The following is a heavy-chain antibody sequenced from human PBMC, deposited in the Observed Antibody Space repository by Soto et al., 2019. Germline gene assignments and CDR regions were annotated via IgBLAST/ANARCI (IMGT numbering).Heavy chain of an antibody. Sequence: QVQLVQSGAEVKKPGVSVKVSCKASGYTFTSYDINWVRQATGQGLEWMGWMNPNSGNTDYAQKFQXXVTMTRNTSISTAYMELSSLSSEDTAVYYCAREVVRKGFDSWGQGTLVTVSS. J-gene: IGHJ5*01. CDR2: MNPNSGNT. CDR3: AREVVRKGFDS. D-gene: IGHD2-15*01. CDR1: GYTFTSYD. V-gene: IGHV1-8*01.